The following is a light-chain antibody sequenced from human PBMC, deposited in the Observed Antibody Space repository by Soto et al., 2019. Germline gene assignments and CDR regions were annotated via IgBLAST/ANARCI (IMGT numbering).Light chain of an antibody. CDR1: QSITTK. CDR3: QQYGSSVT. CDR2: GAS. V-gene: IGKV3-20*01. J-gene: IGKJ3*01. Sequence: EIVMTQSPATLSMSPGERATLSCRASQSITTKVAWYQQKPGQAPRLLIYGASSRATGIPDRFSGSGSGTDFTLTISRLEPEDFAVYYCQQYGSSVTFGPGTKVDI.